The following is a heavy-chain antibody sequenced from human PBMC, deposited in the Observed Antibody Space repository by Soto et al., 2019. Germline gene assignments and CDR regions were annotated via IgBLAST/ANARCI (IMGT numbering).Heavy chain of an antibody. J-gene: IGHJ4*02. CDR3: ARQDGLMVYGPPHYFDY. V-gene: IGHV5-51*01. Sequence: PGESLKISCKGSAYSFTSYWIGWVRQMPGKGLEWMGIIYPGDSDTRYSPSFQGQVTISADKSISTAYLQWSSLRASDTAMYYCARQDGLMVYGPPHYFDYWGQGTLVTVSS. CDR1: AYSFTSYW. D-gene: IGHD2-8*01. CDR2: IYPGDSDT.